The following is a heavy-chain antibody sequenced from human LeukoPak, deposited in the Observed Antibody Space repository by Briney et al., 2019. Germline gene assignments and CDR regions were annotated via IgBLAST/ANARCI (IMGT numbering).Heavy chain of an antibody. CDR2: INHSGSS. CDR1: GGSFSGFY. J-gene: IGHJ2*01. V-gene: IGHV4-34*01. CDR3: ARGKARFDL. Sequence: SETLSLTCAVYGGSFSGFYWSWIRQPPGKGLEWIGEINHSGSSNYNPSLMSRVTISVDTSKNQFSLKLSSVTAAATAVYYCARGKARFDLWGRGTLVTVSS.